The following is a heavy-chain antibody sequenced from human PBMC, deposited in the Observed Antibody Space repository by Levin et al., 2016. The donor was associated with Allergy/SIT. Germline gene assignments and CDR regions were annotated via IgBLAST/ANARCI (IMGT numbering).Heavy chain of an antibody. V-gene: IGHV1-8*01. Sequence: ASVKVSCKASGYTFTSYDINWVRQATGQGLEWMGWMNPNSGNTGYAQKFQGRVTMTRNTSISTAYMELSSLRSEDTAVYYCARGVYGYCSGGSCKGTSLQYNWFDPWGQGTLVTVSS. J-gene: IGHJ5*02. D-gene: IGHD2-15*01. CDR3: ARGVYGYCSGGSCKGTSLQYNWFDP. CDR1: GYTFTSYD. CDR2: MNPNSGNT.